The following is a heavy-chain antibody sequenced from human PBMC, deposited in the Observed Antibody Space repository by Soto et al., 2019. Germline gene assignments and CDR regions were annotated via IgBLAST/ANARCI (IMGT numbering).Heavy chain of an antibody. J-gene: IGHJ4*02. CDR1: GFTFSNYA. D-gene: IGHD3-9*01. CDR3: AKEYDIVTGSDH. CDR2: IRGGGGRT. Sequence: GGSLRLSCAASGFTFSNYAMTWVRQAPGKGLEWLSYIRGGGGRTYYADSVKGRFSISRDNSKSMLYLEINSLRTEDTAVYFCAKEYDIVTGSDHWGQGTVVTVS. V-gene: IGHV3-23*01.